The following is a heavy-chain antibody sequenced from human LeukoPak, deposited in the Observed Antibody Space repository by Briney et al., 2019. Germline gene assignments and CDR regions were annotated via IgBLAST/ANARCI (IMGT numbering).Heavy chain of an antibody. D-gene: IGHD3-3*01. J-gene: IGHJ4*02. Sequence: PGGSLRLSCAASGFTFSSYGMHWVRQAPGKGLEWVAFIRYDGSNKYYADSVKGRFTISRDNAKNSLYLQMNSLRAEDTAVYYCARAGVRFLEWLFDYWGQGTLVTVSS. CDR1: GFTFSSYG. CDR2: IRYDGSNK. V-gene: IGHV3-30*02. CDR3: ARAGVRFLEWLFDY.